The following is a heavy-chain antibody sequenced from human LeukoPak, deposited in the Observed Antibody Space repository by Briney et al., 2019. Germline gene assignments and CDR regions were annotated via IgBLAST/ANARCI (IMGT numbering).Heavy chain of an antibody. Sequence: GGSLRLSCAASGFTFSSNWMTWVRQAPGKGLEWVANIKQDGSEKYYVDSVKGRFTISRDNAKNSLYLQMNSLRAEDTAMYYCARDASSRISIFGVVSDAFDIWGQGTMVTVSS. CDR3: ARDASSRISIFGVVSDAFDI. CDR1: GFTFSSNW. D-gene: IGHD3-3*01. J-gene: IGHJ3*02. V-gene: IGHV3-7*01. CDR2: IKQDGSEK.